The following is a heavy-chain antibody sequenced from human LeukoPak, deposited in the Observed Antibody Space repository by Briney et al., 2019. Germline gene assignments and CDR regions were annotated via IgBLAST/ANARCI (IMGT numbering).Heavy chain of an antibody. CDR3: AKDFLVGGVVIYYFDY. Sequence: GGSLRLSCAASGFTFSSYAMSWDRQAPGKGLEWVSAISGSGGSTYYADSVKGRFTISRDNSKNTLYLQMNSLRAEDTAVYYCAKDFLVGGVVIYYFDYWGQGTLVTVSS. J-gene: IGHJ4*02. CDR2: ISGSGGST. D-gene: IGHD3-3*01. CDR1: GFTFSSYA. V-gene: IGHV3-23*01.